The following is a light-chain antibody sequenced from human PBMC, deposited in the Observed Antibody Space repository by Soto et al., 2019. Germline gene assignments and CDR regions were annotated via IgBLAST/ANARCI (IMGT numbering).Light chain of an antibody. Sequence: DIQVTQSPSTLSASVGDRVTITCRASQSISSWLAWYQQKPGKAPKLLIYDASSLESGVPSRFSGSGSGTEFTLTISSLQPDDFATYYCQQYNSYSWTFGRGTKVDIK. CDR3: QQYNSYSWT. CDR2: DAS. J-gene: IGKJ1*01. CDR1: QSISSW. V-gene: IGKV1-5*01.